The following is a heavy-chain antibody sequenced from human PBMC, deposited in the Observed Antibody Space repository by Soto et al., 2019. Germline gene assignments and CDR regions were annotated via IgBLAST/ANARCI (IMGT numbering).Heavy chain of an antibody. J-gene: IGHJ6*02. CDR2: ISGSGGST. CDR3: AKDHGPLGIVATTPYYYYGMDV. D-gene: IGHD5-12*01. V-gene: IGHV3-23*01. Sequence: LRLSCAASGFTFSSYAMSWVRQAPGKGLEWVSAISGSGGSTYYADSVKGRFTISRDNSKNTLYLQMNSLRAEDTAVYYCAKDHGPLGIVATTPYYYYGMDVWGQGTTVTVSS. CDR1: GFTFSSYA.